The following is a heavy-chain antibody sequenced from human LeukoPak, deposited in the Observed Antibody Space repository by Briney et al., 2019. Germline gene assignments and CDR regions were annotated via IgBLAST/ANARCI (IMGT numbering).Heavy chain of an antibody. Sequence: GGSLTLSCAASGFTFSSYSMNWVRQAPGKGLEWVASISSSSSSYIYYADSVKGRFTISRDNAQNSLYLQMNSLRAEDTAVYYCARDRQLAATRDFDYWGQGTLVTVSS. J-gene: IGHJ4*02. V-gene: IGHV3-21*01. CDR1: GFTFSSYS. D-gene: IGHD6-25*01. CDR3: ARDRQLAATRDFDY. CDR2: ISSSSSSYI.